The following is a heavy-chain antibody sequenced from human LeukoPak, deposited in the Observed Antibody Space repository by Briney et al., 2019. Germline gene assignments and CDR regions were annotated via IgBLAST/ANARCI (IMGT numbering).Heavy chain of an antibody. J-gene: IGHJ3*02. V-gene: IGHV3-74*01. CDR3: ARVGSTDSPHAFDI. Sequence: GGSLRLSCAASGFTFSTDRMNWVRQAPGKGLVWVSGINSDGSMTRYAESVKGRFTISRDNAKNTLYLQMNSLRAEDTAVYYCARVGSTDSPHAFDIWGQGTTVTVSS. D-gene: IGHD3-22*01. CDR2: INSDGSMT. CDR1: GFTFSTDR.